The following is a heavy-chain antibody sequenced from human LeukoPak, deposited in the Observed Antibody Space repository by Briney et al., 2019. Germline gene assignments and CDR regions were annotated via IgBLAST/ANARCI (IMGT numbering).Heavy chain of an antibody. CDR2: INPSGGTT. CDR3: ARAWWDDYYYYYYMDV. D-gene: IGHD2-15*01. V-gene: IGHV1-46*01. Sequence: ASVKVSCKASGYTFTNYYMHWVRQAPGQGLEWMGIINPSGGTTSDAQRFRGRVTMTRDMSTSTVYMELSSLRSEDTAVYYCARAWWDDYYYYYYMDVWGKGTTVTVSS. CDR1: GYTFTNYY. J-gene: IGHJ6*03.